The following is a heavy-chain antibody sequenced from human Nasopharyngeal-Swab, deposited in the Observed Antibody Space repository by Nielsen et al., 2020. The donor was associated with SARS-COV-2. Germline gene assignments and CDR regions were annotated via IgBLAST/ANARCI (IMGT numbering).Heavy chain of an antibody. CDR3: ARKLWLVDY. V-gene: IGHV3-30*03. CDR2: ISYDGSNK. CDR1: GFTFSSYG. Sequence: GESLKISCAASGFTFSSYGMRWVRQAPGKGLEWVAVISYDGSNKYYADSVKGRFTISRDNSKNTLYLQMNSLRAEDTAVYYCARKLWLVDYWGQGTLVTVSS. J-gene: IGHJ4*02. D-gene: IGHD3-16*01.